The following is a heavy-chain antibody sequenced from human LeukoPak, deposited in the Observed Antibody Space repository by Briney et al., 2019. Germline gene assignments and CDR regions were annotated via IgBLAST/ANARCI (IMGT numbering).Heavy chain of an antibody. CDR2: INHSGST. CDR3: ARRPRKGANYYYYYMDV. CDR1: GYSISSGYY. J-gene: IGHJ6*03. Sequence: PSETLSLTCTVSGYSISSGYYWGWIRQPPGKGLEWIGEINHSGSTNYNPSLKSRVTISVDTSKNQFSLKLSSVTAADTAVYYCARRPRKGANYYYYYMDVWGKGTTVTISS. D-gene: IGHD1-14*01. V-gene: IGHV4-38-2*02.